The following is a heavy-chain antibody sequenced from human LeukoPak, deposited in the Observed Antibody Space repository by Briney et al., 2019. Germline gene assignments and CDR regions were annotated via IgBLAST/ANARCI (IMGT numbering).Heavy chain of an antibody. Sequence: GASVKVSCKASGGTFSSYAISWVRQAPGQGLEWMEGIIPIFGTADYAQKFQGRVTITTDESTSTAYMELSSLRSEDTAVYYCARGPVPGGEWFLYYWGQGTLVTVSS. CDR3: ARGPVPGGEWFLYY. CDR1: GGTFSSYA. D-gene: IGHD3-3*01. J-gene: IGHJ4*02. CDR2: IIPIFGTA. V-gene: IGHV1-69*05.